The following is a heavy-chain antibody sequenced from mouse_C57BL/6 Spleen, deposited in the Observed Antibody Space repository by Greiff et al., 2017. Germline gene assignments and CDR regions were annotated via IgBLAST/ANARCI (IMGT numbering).Heavy chain of an antibody. J-gene: IGHJ2*01. CDR2: IYPSDSET. CDR1: GYTFTSYW. CDR3: AREEGMVTTSYFDY. D-gene: IGHD2-2*01. V-gene: IGHV1-61*01. Sequence: VQLQQPGAELVRPGSSVKLSCKASGYTFTSYWMDWVKQRPGQGLEWIGNIYPSDSETHYNQKFKDKATLTVDKSSSTAYMQLSSLRSEDSAVYYCAREEGMVTTSYFDYWGQGTTLTVSS.